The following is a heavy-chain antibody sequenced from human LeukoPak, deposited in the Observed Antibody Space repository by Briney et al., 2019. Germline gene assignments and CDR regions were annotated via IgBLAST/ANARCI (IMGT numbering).Heavy chain of an antibody. CDR1: GGSFSGYY. CDR2: IYYSGTT. V-gene: IGHV4-34*01. CDR3: ARDASGYDLGNFDY. J-gene: IGHJ4*02. D-gene: IGHD5-12*01. Sequence: SETLSLTCAVYGGSFSGYYWSWIRQPPGKGLEWIGSIYYSGTTYHNPSLKSRVTMSVDTSKSQFSLKLSSVTAADTAVYYCARDASGYDLGNFDYWGQGTLVTVSS.